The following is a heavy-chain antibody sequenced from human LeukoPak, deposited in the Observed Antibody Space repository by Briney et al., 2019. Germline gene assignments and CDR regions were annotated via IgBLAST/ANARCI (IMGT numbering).Heavy chain of an antibody. Sequence: PGGSLRLSCAASGFTFSSYWMHCVRQAPGKGLVWVSRINSDGSSTSYADSVKGRFTISRDNAKNTLYLQMNSLRAEDTAVYYCARGRGWVAVAGNWFDPWGQGTLVTVSS. CDR3: ARGRGWVAVAGNWFDP. V-gene: IGHV3-74*01. J-gene: IGHJ5*02. CDR1: GFTFSSYW. CDR2: INSDGSST. D-gene: IGHD6-19*01.